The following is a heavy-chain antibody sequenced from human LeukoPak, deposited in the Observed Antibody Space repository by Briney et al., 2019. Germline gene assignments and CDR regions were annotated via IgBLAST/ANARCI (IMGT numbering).Heavy chain of an antibody. J-gene: IGHJ4*02. CDR2: LYYSGST. CDR3: ARVGFMTLDY. V-gene: IGHV4-39*01. Sequence: PSETLSLTCTVSGGSITSSSYYWGWIRQPPGKGLEWIGSLYYSGSTYYNPSLNSRVTISVDTSKNQFSLKLSSVTAADTAVYYCARVGFMTLDYWGQGILVTVSS. CDR1: GGSITSSSYY. D-gene: IGHD3-16*01.